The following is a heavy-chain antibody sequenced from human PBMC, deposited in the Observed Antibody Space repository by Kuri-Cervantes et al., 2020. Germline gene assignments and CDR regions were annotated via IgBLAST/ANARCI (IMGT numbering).Heavy chain of an antibody. CDR1: GYTLTELS. CDR2: FDPEDGET. J-gene: IGHJ4*02. V-gene: IGHV1-24*01. D-gene: IGHD4-23*01. CDR3: ARVVGTTVASGHWPYYFDY. Sequence: ASVKVSCKVSGYTLTELSMHWVRQAPGKGLEWMGGFDPEDGETIYAQKFQGRVTMTEDTSTDTAYMELSSLRSEDTAVYYCARVVGTTVASGHWPYYFDYWGQGTLVTVSS.